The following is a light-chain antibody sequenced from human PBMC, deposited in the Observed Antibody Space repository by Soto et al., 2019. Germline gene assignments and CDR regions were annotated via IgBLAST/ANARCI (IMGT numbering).Light chain of an antibody. CDR1: QIIGSS. CDR3: QQYYSYPYT. V-gene: IGKV1-5*01. Sequence: DIQMTQSPSTLSASVGDRVTITCRASQIIGSSLAWYQQKPGKAPKLLIYDASTLRSGVPSRFSGSESGTEFTLTNSSLQPDDSATYDCQQYYSYPYTFGQGTKLEIK. J-gene: IGKJ2*01. CDR2: DAS.